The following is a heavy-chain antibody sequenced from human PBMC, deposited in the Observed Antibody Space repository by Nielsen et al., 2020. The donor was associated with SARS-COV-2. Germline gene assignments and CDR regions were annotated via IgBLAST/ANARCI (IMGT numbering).Heavy chain of an antibody. CDR1: GGSISSSDSD. V-gene: IGHV4-30-4*08. D-gene: IGHD2/OR15-2a*01. Sequence: SETLSLTCTVSGGSISSSDSDWAWIRQHPGKGLEWIGNIYYSGRTFYSPSLKSRVTISLDTSKNQFSLKPPSVTAADTAVYYCASLPALNNYSDSWGQGTLVTVSS. CDR3: ASLPALNNYSDS. J-gene: IGHJ4*02. CDR2: IYYSGRT.